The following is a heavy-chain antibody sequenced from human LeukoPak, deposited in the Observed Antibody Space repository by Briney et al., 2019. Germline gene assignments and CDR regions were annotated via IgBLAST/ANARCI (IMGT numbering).Heavy chain of an antibody. J-gene: IGHJ4*02. CDR3: ATPFYDTLGNDY. CDR2: INPYNGDT. D-gene: IGHD3-22*01. Sequence: GASVKVSCKASGYTFTGYYVHWVRQAPGQGLEWMGRINPYNGDTNYAQRFQGRVSLTRDTFINTAYMELSRLRSDDTAIYFCATPFYDTLGNDYWGQGTLVTVSS. CDR1: GYTFTGYY. V-gene: IGHV1-2*02.